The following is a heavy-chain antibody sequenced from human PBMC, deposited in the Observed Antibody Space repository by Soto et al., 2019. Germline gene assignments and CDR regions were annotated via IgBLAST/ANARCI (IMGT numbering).Heavy chain of an antibody. CDR1: GGTFSSYA. D-gene: IGHD2-2*02. Sequence: SVKVSCKASGGTFSSYAISWVRQAPGQGLEWMGGIIPIFGTANYAQKFQGRVTITADESTSTAYMELSSLRSEDTAVYYCARDIRDIVVVPAAIGWFDPWGQGTLVTVSS. V-gene: IGHV1-69*13. J-gene: IGHJ5*02. CDR2: IIPIFGTA. CDR3: ARDIRDIVVVPAAIGWFDP.